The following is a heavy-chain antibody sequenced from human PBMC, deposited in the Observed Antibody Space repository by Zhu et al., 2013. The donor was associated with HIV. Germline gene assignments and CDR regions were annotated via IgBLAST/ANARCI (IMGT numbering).Heavy chain of an antibody. Sequence: QVQLVQSGAEVKKPGASVKVSCKASGYTFTGHYIHWVRQAPGQGLEWMGWFSPYGGATNYAQKFQGRVSMTGDTTIHTAYMQLNRLVYDDTAVYYCARDERALDVVGRGDKWSPSL. CDR1: GYTFTGHY. D-gene: IGHD6-25*01. CDR3: ARDERALDV. J-gene: IGHJ3*01. V-gene: IGHV1-2*02. CDR2: FSPYGGAT.